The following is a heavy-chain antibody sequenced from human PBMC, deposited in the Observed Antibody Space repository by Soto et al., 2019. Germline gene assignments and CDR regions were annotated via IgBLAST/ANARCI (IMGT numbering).Heavy chain of an antibody. V-gene: IGHV1-2*04. CDR3: ARDGGGWLQSSHDALDH. Sequence: SSVKVSCKASGYTFTGYYMPWVRQAPGQGLEWMGWINPNSGGTNYAQKFQGWVTMTRDTSISTAYMELSRLRSDDTAVYYCARDGGGWLQSSHDALDHWGQGPVVTVSS. D-gene: IGHD5-12*01. CDR2: INPNSGGT. J-gene: IGHJ3*01. CDR1: GYTFTGYY.